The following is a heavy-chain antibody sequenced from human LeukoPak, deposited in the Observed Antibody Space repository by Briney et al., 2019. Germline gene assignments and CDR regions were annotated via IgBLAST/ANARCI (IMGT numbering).Heavy chain of an antibody. J-gene: IGHJ3*02. CDR2: ISRSGSRI. Sequence: GGSLRLSCAASGFTFSSYGMNWVRQPPGKGLEWVSYISRSGSRIYYADSVKGRFTSSRDNAKNSLYLQMNSLTVEDTAVYYCAREGGYDGFDIWGQGTMVTVSS. D-gene: IGHD5-12*01. CDR3: AREGGYDGFDI. CDR1: GFTFSSYG. V-gene: IGHV3-48*03.